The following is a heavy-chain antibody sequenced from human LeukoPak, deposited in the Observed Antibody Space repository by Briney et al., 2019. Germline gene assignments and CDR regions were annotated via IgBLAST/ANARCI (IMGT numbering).Heavy chain of an antibody. CDR1: GGSFSDHF. V-gene: IGHV4-34*01. J-gene: IGHJ4*02. CDR2: VTHSGST. D-gene: IGHD1-7*01. Sequence: PETLSLTCAVYGGSFSDHFWTWVRQPPGKGLEWIEEVTHSGSTNSNPSLKSRVTVSVDTSKNQFSLNLSSVTAADTAVYYCVRVLIGTLDSWGQGILVTVSS. CDR3: VRVLIGTLDS.